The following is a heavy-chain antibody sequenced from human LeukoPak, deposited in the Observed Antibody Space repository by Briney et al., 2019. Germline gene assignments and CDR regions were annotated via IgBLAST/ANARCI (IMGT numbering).Heavy chain of an antibody. V-gene: IGHV3-48*01. CDR3: ARVRSAYYTDY. CDR1: GFTFSTYS. J-gene: IGHJ4*02. Sequence: GGSLRLSCAVSGFTFSTYSMNWVRQAPGKGLEWVSYITRSSSTIYYADSVKGRFTISRDNAKNSLYLQMSSLRAEDTAVYYCARVRSAYYTDYWGQGTLVTVSS. CDR2: ITRSSSTI. D-gene: IGHD3-3*01.